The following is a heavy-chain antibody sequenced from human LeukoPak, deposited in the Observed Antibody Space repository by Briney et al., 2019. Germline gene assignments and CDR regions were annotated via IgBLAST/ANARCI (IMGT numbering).Heavy chain of an antibody. CDR3: ARGLRGVISYYMDV. Sequence: SETLSLTCAVSGGSISSGGYSWSWIRQPPGKGLAWIGYIYYSGSTYYNPSLKSRVTISVDTSKNQFSLRLSSVTAADTAVYYCARGLRGVISYYMDVWGKGTTVTVSS. CDR2: IYYSGST. J-gene: IGHJ6*03. V-gene: IGHV4-30-4*07. D-gene: IGHD3-10*01. CDR1: GGSISSGGYS.